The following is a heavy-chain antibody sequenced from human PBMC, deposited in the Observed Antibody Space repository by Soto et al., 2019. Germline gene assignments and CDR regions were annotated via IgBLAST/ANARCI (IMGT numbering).Heavy chain of an antibody. CDR2: IYSGGST. CDR3: ARSSAGYYYYYGMDV. CDR1: GFTVSSNY. D-gene: IGHD6-13*01. Sequence: GGSLRLSCAASGFTVSSNYMSWVRQAPGKGLEWVSVIYSGGSTYYADSVKGRFTISRDNSKNTLYLQMNSLRAEDTAVYYCARSSAGYYYYYGMDVWGQGTTVTVSS. V-gene: IGHV3-53*01. J-gene: IGHJ6*02.